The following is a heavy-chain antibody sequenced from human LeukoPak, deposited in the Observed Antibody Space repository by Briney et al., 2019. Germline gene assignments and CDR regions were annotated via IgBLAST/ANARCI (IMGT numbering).Heavy chain of an antibody. CDR2: INPSSGGT. V-gene: IGHV1-2*02. Sequence: GASVKVSCKASGFTFTGYHMHWVRQAPGQGLEWMGWINPSSGGTNYAQKFQGRVTTTRDTSISTAYMELSRLRSDDTAVYYCARDRRHCSSTSCPKPQNWFDPWGQGTLVTVSS. D-gene: IGHD2-2*01. J-gene: IGHJ5*02. CDR3: ARDRRHCSSTSCPKPQNWFDP. CDR1: GFTFTGYH.